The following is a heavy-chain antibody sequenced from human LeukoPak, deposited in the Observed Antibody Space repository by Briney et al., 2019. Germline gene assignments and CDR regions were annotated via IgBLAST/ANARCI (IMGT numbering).Heavy chain of an antibody. CDR1: GYTFASYG. CDR2: IRAYNGNT. V-gene: IGHV1-18*01. CDR3: ARGVSDLADFDY. J-gene: IGHJ4*02. D-gene: IGHD2-8*01. Sequence: ASVKVSCKASGYTFASYGISGVRQAPGQGLAWMGWIRAYNGNTNYAQKLQGRVTMTTHTSTSTAYMELRSLRSDDTAVYYCARGVSDLADFDYWGQGTLVTVSS.